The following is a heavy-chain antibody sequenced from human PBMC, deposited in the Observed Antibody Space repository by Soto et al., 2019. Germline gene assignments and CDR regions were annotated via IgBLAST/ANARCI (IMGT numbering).Heavy chain of an antibody. CDR3: ATDKISSSWYLGDAFDI. D-gene: IGHD6-13*01. CDR2: FDPEDGET. Sequence: ASVKVSCKVSGYTLTELSMHWVRQAPGKGLEWMGGFDPEDGETIYAQKFQGRVTMTEDTSTDTAYMELSSLRSEDTAVYYCATDKISSSWYLGDAFDIWGQGTMVTVS. V-gene: IGHV1-24*01. J-gene: IGHJ3*02. CDR1: GYTLTELS.